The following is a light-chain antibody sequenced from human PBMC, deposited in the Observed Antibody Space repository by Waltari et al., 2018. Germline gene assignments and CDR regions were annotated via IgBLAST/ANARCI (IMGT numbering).Light chain of an antibody. V-gene: IGKV3-15*01. CDR3: QQYNRWPPLT. CDR2: GTP. CDR1: QGVHDN. Sequence: ETVMMQSPATLSVSPGERVTLSCRASQGVHDNLAWYQQKPGQAPRLLIYGTPTRATGIPARFRGTGSGTDFTLTITSLQSEDSALYYCQQYNRWPPLTFGGGTKVEIK. J-gene: IGKJ4*01.